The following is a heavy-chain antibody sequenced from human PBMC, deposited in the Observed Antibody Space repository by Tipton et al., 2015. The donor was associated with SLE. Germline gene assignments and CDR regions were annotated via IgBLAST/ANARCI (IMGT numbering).Heavy chain of an antibody. CDR1: GGSISGYF. CDR3: VRPRVPSGWSSFFFDY. Sequence: TLSLTCTVSGGSISGYFWRWFRQPPGKGLEWIGYIYYSGSTNYNPPHKSRVTVSLDPSKNQFSLKMTSVTAADTGVYYCVRPRVPSGWSSFFFDYWGQGILVTVSS. V-gene: IGHV4-59*12. CDR2: IYYSGST. D-gene: IGHD6-19*01. J-gene: IGHJ4*02.